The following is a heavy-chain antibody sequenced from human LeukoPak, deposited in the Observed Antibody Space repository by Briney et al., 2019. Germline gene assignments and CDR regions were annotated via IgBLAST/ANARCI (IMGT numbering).Heavy chain of an antibody. D-gene: IGHD5-24*01. J-gene: IGHJ4*02. CDR3: AKDRGGYNSIDY. Sequence: GGSLGLSCAASGFIFSSYGMHWVRQAPGKGLEWVAVISYDGSNKYYADSVKGRFTISRDNSKNTLYLQMNSLRAEDTAVYYCAKDRGGYNSIDYWGQGTLVTVSS. V-gene: IGHV3-30*18. CDR1: GFIFSSYG. CDR2: ISYDGSNK.